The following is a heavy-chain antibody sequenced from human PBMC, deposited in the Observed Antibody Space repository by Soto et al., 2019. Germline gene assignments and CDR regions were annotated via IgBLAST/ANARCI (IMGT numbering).Heavy chain of an antibody. CDR1: GGSISPYY. D-gene: IGHD5-12*01. J-gene: IGHJ4*02. Sequence: QVQLQESGPGLAKPSETLSLTCTVSGGSISPYYWSWIRQPPGKGLEWIGYIHYSGSTSYNSSLKSRVTISVDTSKNQFSLNLSSVTAADTAVYFCARGREGYDFPFDYWGRGTLVTVSS. CDR2: IHYSGST. CDR3: ARGREGYDFPFDY. V-gene: IGHV4-59*01.